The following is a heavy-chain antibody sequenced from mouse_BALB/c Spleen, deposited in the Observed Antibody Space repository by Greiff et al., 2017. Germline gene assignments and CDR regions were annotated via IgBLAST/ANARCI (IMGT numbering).Heavy chain of an antibody. D-gene: IGHD2-4*01. Sequence: DVKLQESGAELVRSGASVKLSCTASGFNIKDYYMHWVKQRPEQGLEWIGWIDPENGDTEYAPKFQGKATMTADTSSNSAYLQLSSLTSEDTAVYYCNTYDYERYFDVWGAGTTVTVSS. CDR2: IDPENGDT. CDR3: NTYDYERYFDV. J-gene: IGHJ1*01. V-gene: IGHV14-4*02. CDR1: GFNIKDYY.